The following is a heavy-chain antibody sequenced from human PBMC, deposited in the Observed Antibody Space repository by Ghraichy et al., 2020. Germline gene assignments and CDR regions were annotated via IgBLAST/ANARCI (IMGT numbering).Heavy chain of an antibody. J-gene: IGHJ5*02. CDR3: AAAVRVATPGGGFDP. CDR2: IYHGGNT. Sequence: TLSLTCAVSGGSISSGDYSWSWIRQPPGKGLEWIGSIYHGGNTHYNPSLQSRLTLSVDESKNQFSLKLNSVIAADTAVYYCAAAVRVATPGGGFDPWGQGTLVTVSP. D-gene: IGHD6-13*01. V-gene: IGHV4-30-2*01. CDR1: GGSISSGDYS.